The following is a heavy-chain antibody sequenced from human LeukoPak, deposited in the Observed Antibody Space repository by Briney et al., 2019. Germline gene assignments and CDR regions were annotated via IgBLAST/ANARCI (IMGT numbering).Heavy chain of an antibody. CDR2: IRYDGSNK. Sequence: GGSLRLSCAASGFTFSSYGMHWVRQAPGKGLEWVAFIRYDGSNKYYADSVKGRFTISRDNSKNTLYLQMNSLRAEDTAVYYCARDPLSSSSFDYWGQGTLVTVSA. CDR3: ARDPLSSSSFDY. V-gene: IGHV3-30*02. CDR1: GFTFSSYG. D-gene: IGHD6-13*01. J-gene: IGHJ4*02.